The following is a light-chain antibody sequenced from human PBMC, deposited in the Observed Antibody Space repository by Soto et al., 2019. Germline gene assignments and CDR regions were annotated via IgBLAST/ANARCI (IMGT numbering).Light chain of an antibody. CDR2: GAS. CDR3: QQYYNWPRT. CDR1: QSVSSSY. Sequence: EIVLTQAPGTLSLSPVERATLSCRAGQSVSSSYLAWYQQKPGQAPRLLIYGASTRATGLPARFSGTGSGTEFTLTINSLQAEDSAVYYCQQYYNWPRTFGKGTRLEIK. V-gene: IGKV3-15*01. J-gene: IGKJ5*01.